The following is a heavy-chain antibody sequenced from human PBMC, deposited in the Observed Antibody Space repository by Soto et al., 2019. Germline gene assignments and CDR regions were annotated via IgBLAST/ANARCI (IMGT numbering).Heavy chain of an antibody. CDR1: GFSFSRYW. CDR3: ASGYSSSWYNAFDI. CDR2: INSDGSST. D-gene: IGHD6-13*01. J-gene: IGHJ3*02. Sequence: GGSLRLSCAASGFSFSRYWMHWVRQAPGKGLVWVSRINSDGSSTTYADSVKGRFTISRDNAKNTLYVQMNSLRAEDTAVYYCASGYSSSWYNAFDIWGQGTMVTVSS. V-gene: IGHV3-74*01.